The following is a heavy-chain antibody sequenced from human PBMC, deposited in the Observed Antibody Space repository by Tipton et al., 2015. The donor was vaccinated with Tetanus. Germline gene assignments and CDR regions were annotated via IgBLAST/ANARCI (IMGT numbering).Heavy chain of an antibody. V-gene: IGHV3-30-3*02. CDR3: AKEFQRARIRFFDS. J-gene: IGHJ4*02. CDR1: GFTFRSYA. CDR2: ISYDGSNK. D-gene: IGHD2-15*01. Sequence: SLRLSCAASGFTFRSYAIHWVRQSPGRGLEWVAVISYDGSNKNYADSVKGRFTISRDNSKNTLYLQMNSLRPEDTAVYYCAKEFQRARIRFFDSWGQGTQVTAS.